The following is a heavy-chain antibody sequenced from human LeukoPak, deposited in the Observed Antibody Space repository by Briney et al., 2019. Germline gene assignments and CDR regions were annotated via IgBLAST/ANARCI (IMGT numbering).Heavy chain of an antibody. V-gene: IGHV1-18*01. D-gene: IGHD3-22*01. CDR1: GYTFTSYG. J-gene: IGHJ4*02. Sequence: GASVKVSCKASGYTFTSYGISWVRQAPGQGVEWMGWISAYNGKTNYAQKLQGRGTMTTHTSTSTAYMELRSLRSDDTAVYYCARHGTSYYYDSSGYYPVDYWGQGTLVTVSS. CDR3: ARHGTSYYYDSSGYYPVDY. CDR2: ISAYNGKT.